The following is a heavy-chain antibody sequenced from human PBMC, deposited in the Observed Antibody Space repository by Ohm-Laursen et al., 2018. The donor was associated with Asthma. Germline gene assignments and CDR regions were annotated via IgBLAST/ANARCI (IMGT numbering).Heavy chain of an antibody. Sequence: LSLTCAVSGGSVDKNSWWNWVRQAPGKGLEWVAVISDDGRNKYYADSVKGRFTISRDNSKNTLYLQMNSLRAEDTAVYYCARDNWGNFANDAFDIWGQGTLVTVSS. J-gene: IGHJ3*02. V-gene: IGHV3-30*04. CDR2: ISDDGRNK. D-gene: IGHD7-27*01. CDR3: ARDNWGNFANDAFDI. CDR1: GGSVDKNS.